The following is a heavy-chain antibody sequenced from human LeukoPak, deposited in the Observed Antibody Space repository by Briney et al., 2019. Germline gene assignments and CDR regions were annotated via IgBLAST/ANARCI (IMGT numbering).Heavy chain of an antibody. CDR1: GGSISSSSYY. D-gene: IGHD3-16*01. CDR2: IYYSGST. J-gene: IGHJ3*02. V-gene: IGHV4-39*07. Sequence: SETLSLTCTVSGGSISSSSYYWGWIRQPPGKGLEWIGSIYYSGSTYYNPSLKSRVTISVDTSKNQFSLKLSSVTAADTAMYYCASVLGGHAFDIWGQGTVVTVSS. CDR3: ASVLGGHAFDI.